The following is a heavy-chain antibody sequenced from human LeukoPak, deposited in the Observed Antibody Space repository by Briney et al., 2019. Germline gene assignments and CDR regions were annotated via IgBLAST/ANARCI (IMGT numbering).Heavy chain of an antibody. J-gene: IGHJ4*02. V-gene: IGHV4-34*01. Sequence: SETLSLTCAVYGGSFSGYYWSWIRQPPGKGLEWIGEINHSGSTNYNPSLKSRVTISVDTSKNQFSLKLSSVTAADTAVYYCARARLRFLEWLSPFDYWGQGILVTVSS. CDR1: GGSFSGYY. CDR2: INHSGST. CDR3: ARARLRFLEWLSPFDY. D-gene: IGHD3-3*01.